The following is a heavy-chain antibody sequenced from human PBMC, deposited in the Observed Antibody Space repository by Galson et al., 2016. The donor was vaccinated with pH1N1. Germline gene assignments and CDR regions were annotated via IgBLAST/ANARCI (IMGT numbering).Heavy chain of an antibody. CDR3: ASDSSKYDSSGYYAY. Sequence: SLRLSCAASGFSFSTFSMNWVRQAPGKGLEWLSYINTRFTTTYYADSVKGRFTISRDNAKNSLYLQMSNLRAEDTAVYYCASDSSKYDSSGYYAYWGHGTLVIVSS. CDR1: GFSFSTFS. V-gene: IGHV3-48*01. J-gene: IGHJ4*01. D-gene: IGHD3-22*01. CDR2: INTRFTTT.